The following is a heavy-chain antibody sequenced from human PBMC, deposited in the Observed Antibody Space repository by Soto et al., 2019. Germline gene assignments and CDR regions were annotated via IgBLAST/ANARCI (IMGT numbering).Heavy chain of an antibody. CDR3: ARFSSGWYKGVDY. V-gene: IGHV3-21*01. Sequence: PGGSLRLSCEASGFIFSHYAMTWVRQAPGKGLEWVSTISGSGRGAATFYPYYAESVRGRFTISRDNAKNSLYLQMNSLRAEDTAVYYCARFSSGWYKGVDYWGQGTLVTVSS. J-gene: IGHJ4*02. D-gene: IGHD6-19*01. CDR1: GFIFSHYA. CDR2: ISGSGRGAATFYP.